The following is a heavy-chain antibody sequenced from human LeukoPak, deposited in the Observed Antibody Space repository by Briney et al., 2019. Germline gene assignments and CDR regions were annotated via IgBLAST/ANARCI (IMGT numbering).Heavy chain of an antibody. CDR1: GFTFDDYA. J-gene: IGHJ4*02. V-gene: IGHV3-43D*03. Sequence: PGGSLRLSCAASGFTFDDYAMHWVRQAPGKGLEWVSLITWDAGSMYYADSVKGRFTISRDNSKNTLYLQMNSLRAEDTAVYYCAKDLQSGSYSFPYLWGQGTLVTVSS. CDR3: AKDLQSGSYSFPYL. CDR2: ITWDAGSM. D-gene: IGHD1-26*01.